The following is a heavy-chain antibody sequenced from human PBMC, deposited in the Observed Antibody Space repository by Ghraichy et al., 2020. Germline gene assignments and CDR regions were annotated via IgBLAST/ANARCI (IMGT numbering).Heavy chain of an antibody. V-gene: IGHV3-21*01. CDR2: ISSSSSYI. D-gene: IGHD1-26*01. CDR1: GFTFSSYS. Sequence: GGSLRLSCAASGFTFSSYSMNWVRQAPGKGLEWVSSISSSSSYIYYADSVKGRFTISRDNAKNSLYLQMNSLRAEDTAVYYCARDHVLGGSYGEWGQGTLVTVSS. CDR3: ARDHVLGGSYGE. J-gene: IGHJ4*02.